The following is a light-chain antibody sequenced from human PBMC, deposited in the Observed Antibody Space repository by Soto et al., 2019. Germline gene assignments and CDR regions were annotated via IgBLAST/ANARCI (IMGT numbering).Light chain of an antibody. J-gene: IGKJ4*01. CDR1: QSVSSN. V-gene: IGKV3-15*01. CDR3: QQYNNLLLF. CDR2: GAS. Sequence: EIVMTQSPATLSVSPGERDTLSCRASQSVSSNLAWYQQKPGHATRLLIYGASTRATGIPARFSGSGSGTEFTLTISSLQSEDVTVYYCQQYNNLLLFFGGGTKVEIK.